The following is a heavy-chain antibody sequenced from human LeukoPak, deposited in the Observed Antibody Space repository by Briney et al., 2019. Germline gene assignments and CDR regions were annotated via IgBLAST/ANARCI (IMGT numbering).Heavy chain of an antibody. Sequence: PGGSLRLSCAASGFTFDDYAMHWVRHAPGKGLEWVSGISWNSGSIGYADSVKGRFTISRDNAKNSLYLQMNSLRAEDTALYYCAKDSEYSYGSAGDYWGQGTLVTVSS. D-gene: IGHD5-18*01. CDR3: AKDSEYSYGSAGDY. V-gene: IGHV3-9*01. J-gene: IGHJ4*02. CDR2: ISWNSGSI. CDR1: GFTFDDYA.